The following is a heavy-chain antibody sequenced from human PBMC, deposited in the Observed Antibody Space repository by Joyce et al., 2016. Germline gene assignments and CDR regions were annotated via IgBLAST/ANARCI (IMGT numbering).Heavy chain of an antibody. J-gene: IGHJ3*02. CDR1: GYTFTNHG. CDR3: ARDKEIYCSTTSCQDAADI. D-gene: IGHD2-2*01. V-gene: IGHV1-18*04. Sequence: QVQLVQSVGEVKKPGASVKVSCKASGYTFTNHGISWVRQAPGQGVEWMGWIIVYNGNTNFAQKYQGRFTVTTDTFTSTAYMELRALRSDDTAVYYCARDKEIYCSTTSCQDAADIWGQGTMVTVSS. CDR2: IIVYNGNT.